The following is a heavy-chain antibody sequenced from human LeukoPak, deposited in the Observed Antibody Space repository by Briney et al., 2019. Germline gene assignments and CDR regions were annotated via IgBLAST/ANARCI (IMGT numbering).Heavy chain of an antibody. V-gene: IGHV4-34*01. D-gene: IGHD2-2*03. CDR2: INHSGST. CDR3: ARAGYPRTIDY. Sequence: SETLSLTCAVYGGSFSGYYWSWIRQPPGKGLEGIGEINHSGSTNSNPSLKSRVTISVDTSKKQFSLKLSSVTAADTAVYYCARAGYPRTIDYWGQGTLFTVSS. J-gene: IGHJ4*02. CDR1: GGSFSGYY.